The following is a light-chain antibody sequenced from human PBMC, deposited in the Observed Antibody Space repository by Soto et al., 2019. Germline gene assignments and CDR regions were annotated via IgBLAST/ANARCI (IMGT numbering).Light chain of an antibody. Sequence: DIQMTQSPSSLSASVGDRVTITCRASQGISNYLAWYQQKPGKVPKLLIYAASTLQSGVPSRVSGSGSGTDFTLTISSLQTEDVATYYCQKYNSAPWTFGQGTKVEIK. CDR1: QGISNY. CDR2: AAS. CDR3: QKYNSAPWT. V-gene: IGKV1-27*01. J-gene: IGKJ1*01.